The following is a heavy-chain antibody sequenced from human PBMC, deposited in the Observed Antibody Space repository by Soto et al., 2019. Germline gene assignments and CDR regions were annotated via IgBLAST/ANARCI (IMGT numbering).Heavy chain of an antibody. V-gene: IGHV1-46*03. D-gene: IGHD6-13*01. Sequence: VSVKVSCKASGYTFTGYYMHWVRQAPGQGLEWMGLVNPNGGSTNYAQKFQGRVTMTRDTSTSTVYMELSSLRSEDTAVYYCARLGIAAAGTQDYWGQGTLVTVSS. J-gene: IGHJ4*02. CDR1: GYTFTGYY. CDR2: VNPNGGST. CDR3: ARLGIAAAGTQDY.